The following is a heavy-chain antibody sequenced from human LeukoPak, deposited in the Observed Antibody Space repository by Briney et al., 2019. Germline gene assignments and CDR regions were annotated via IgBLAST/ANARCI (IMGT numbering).Heavy chain of an antibody. Sequence: GGSLRLSCAASGFTFSSYWMHWVRQAPGKGLVWVSRINSDGSSTSYADSVKGRFTISRDNTKNTLYLQMNSLRAEDTAVYYCARGTTGTTAEFDYWGQGTLVTVSS. D-gene: IGHD1-1*01. CDR2: INSDGSST. CDR3: ARGTTGTTAEFDY. CDR1: GFTFSSYW. J-gene: IGHJ4*02. V-gene: IGHV3-74*01.